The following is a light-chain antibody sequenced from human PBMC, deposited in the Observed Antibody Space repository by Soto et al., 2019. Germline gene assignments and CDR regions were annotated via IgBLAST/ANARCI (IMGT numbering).Light chain of an antibody. CDR2: YAS. Sequence: EIMMTQSPATLSVSPGERATLSCRASQSVSNNLAWYQQKPGQAPRLLIYYASNRATGIPARFSGSGSGTDFTLTIRSLEPEDFAVYYCQQRSNWLTFGGGTKVEIK. CDR1: QSVSNN. CDR3: QQRSNWLT. V-gene: IGKV3-11*01. J-gene: IGKJ4*01.